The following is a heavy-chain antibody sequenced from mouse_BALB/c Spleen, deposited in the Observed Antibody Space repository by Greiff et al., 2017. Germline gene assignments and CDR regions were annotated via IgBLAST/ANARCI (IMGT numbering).Heavy chain of an antibody. Sequence: EVKLMESGGGLVQPGGSRKLSCAASGFTFSSFGMHWVRQAPEKGLEWVATISSGGSYTYYPDSVKGRFTISRDNAKNTLYLQMSSLKSEDTAMYYCTRDGAPFAYWGQGTLVTVSA. CDR2: ISSGGSYT. D-gene: IGHD1-1*02. V-gene: IGHV5-6-4*01. CDR3: TRDGAPFAY. CDR1: GFTFSSFG. J-gene: IGHJ3*01.